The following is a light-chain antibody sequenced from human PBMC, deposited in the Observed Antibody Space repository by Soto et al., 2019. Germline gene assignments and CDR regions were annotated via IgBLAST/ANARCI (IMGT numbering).Light chain of an antibody. CDR3: QQYGSSGT. Sequence: VLTQSPVTLSLSPGERATLSCRASQSFRGLLAWYQQKPGQAPRLLIYDAYNRATGIPPRFSGSGSGTDFTLTISRLEPEDFAVYYCQQYGSSGTFGQGTKVDI. V-gene: IGKV3-20*01. J-gene: IGKJ1*01. CDR1: QSFRGL. CDR2: DAY.